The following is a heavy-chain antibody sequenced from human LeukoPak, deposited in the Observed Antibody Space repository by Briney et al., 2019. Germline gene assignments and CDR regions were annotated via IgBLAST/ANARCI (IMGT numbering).Heavy chain of an antibody. D-gene: IGHD3-22*01. CDR2: IKSKTDGGTT. V-gene: IGHV3-15*01. Sequence: GGSLRLSCAASGFTFSNAWMSWVRQAPGKGLEWVGRIKSKTDGGTTDYAAPVKGRFTISRDDSKNTLYLQMNSLKTEDTAVYYCTTGLVDYYDSSGYLFDYWGQGTLVTVSS. CDR3: TTGLVDYYDSSGYLFDY. CDR1: GFTFSNAW. J-gene: IGHJ4*02.